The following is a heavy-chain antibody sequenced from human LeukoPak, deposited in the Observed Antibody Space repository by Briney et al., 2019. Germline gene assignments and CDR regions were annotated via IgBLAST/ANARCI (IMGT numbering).Heavy chain of an antibody. V-gene: IGHV1-46*01. CDR2: INPSDGST. CDR3: ARGADSSGWYYYYYMDV. J-gene: IGHJ6*03. D-gene: IGHD6-19*01. Sequence: ASVKVSCKASGYSFTYHYMHWLRQAPGQGLEWIGIINPSDGSTTYAQKFQGRVTMTRDMSTSTVYMELSSLRSEDTAVYYCARGADSSGWYYYYYMDVWGKGTTVTVSS. CDR1: GYSFTYHY.